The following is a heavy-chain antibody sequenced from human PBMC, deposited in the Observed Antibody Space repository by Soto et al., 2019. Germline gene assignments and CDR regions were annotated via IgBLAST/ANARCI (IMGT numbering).Heavy chain of an antibody. V-gene: IGHV3-23*01. CDR2: FRESGGTT. CDR1: GVEIAFSTSA. Sequence: GGSRSLARSASGVEIAFSTSAMSWVRQAPGKGLEWVSTFRESGGTTHYANSVKGRFTISRDTSKNMLYLQMNSLRAEDTAIYYCAKDSHWALISPPHDYWGPGPLVTVPS. J-gene: IGHJ4*01. CDR3: AKDSHWALISPPHDY. D-gene: IGHD3-16*01.